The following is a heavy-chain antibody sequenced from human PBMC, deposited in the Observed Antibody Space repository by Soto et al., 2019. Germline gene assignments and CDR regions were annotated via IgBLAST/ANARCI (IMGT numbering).Heavy chain of an antibody. CDR2: ISGSGGST. J-gene: IGHJ4*02. V-gene: IGHV3-23*01. Sequence: EVQLLESGGGLVQPGGSLRLSCAASGFTFSSYAMSWVRQAPGKGLEWVSAISGSGGSTYYADSVKGRFTISRDNSKNTLYLQMNSLRAEDTAVYYCASVLYYGDYRSRDYWGQGTLVTVSS. D-gene: IGHD4-17*01. CDR3: ASVLYYGDYRSRDY. CDR1: GFTFSSYA.